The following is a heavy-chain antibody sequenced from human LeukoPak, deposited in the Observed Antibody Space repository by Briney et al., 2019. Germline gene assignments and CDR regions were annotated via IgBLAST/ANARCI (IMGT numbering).Heavy chain of an antibody. CDR2: MNPSGRT. CDR3: VGSRRWFDP. Sequence: SETLSLTCGVYGGSLSGFYWNWIRQPPGKGLEWIGEMNPSGRTTYNPSLKSRVSMSLDTSKNQFSLKLSSVTAADTAVYYCVGSRRWFDPWGQGTLVTVSS. V-gene: IGHV4-34*01. J-gene: IGHJ5*02. CDR1: GGSLSGFY. D-gene: IGHD1-14*01.